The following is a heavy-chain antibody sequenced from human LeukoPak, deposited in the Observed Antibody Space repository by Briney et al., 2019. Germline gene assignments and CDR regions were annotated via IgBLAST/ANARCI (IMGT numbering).Heavy chain of an antibody. CDR3: AKGVDEGAVDI. V-gene: IGHV3-53*01. J-gene: IGHJ3*02. Sequence: GGSLRLSCAASGVTVSSNYMSWVRQAPGKGLEWVSVIYSGGSTYYADSVKGRFTISRDNSKNTLYLQMNSLRAEDTAVYYCAKGVDEGAVDIWGQGTMVTVSS. CDR1: GVTVSSNY. CDR2: IYSGGST.